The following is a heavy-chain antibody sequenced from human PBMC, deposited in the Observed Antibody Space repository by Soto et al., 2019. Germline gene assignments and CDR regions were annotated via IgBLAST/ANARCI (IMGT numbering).Heavy chain of an antibody. V-gene: IGHV1-3*01. CDR3: ARGPGGPDGPGDY. J-gene: IGHJ4*02. Sequence: HVQLVQSGAEVKKPGASVKVSCKASGYTFTNYAMHWVRQAPGQRLEWMGWINAGNGNTKYSQKFQGRVTITRDTSASTAYTDLSSLRSEDTAVYYCARGPGGPDGPGDYWGQGTLVTVSS. D-gene: IGHD2-15*01. CDR1: GYTFTNYA. CDR2: INAGNGNT.